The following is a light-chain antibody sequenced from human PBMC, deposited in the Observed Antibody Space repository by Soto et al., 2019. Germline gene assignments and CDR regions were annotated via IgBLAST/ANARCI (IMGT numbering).Light chain of an antibody. CDR3: QQYHSLPIT. CDR2: DAS. V-gene: IGKV1-33*01. J-gene: IGKJ5*01. Sequence: DIQLTQSPSALSASLGDRVTITCQASQDIDNFLNWCQHKPGAAPKLLIYDASTLAPGVPSRFSGTESGADFTFTISSLQPEDIATYYCQQYHSLPITFGPGTRREIK. CDR1: QDIDNF.